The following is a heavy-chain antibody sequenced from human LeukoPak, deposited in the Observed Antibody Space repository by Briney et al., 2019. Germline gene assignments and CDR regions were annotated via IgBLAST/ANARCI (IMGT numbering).Heavy chain of an antibody. V-gene: IGHV4-31*03. CDR2: IYYSGST. D-gene: IGHD4-17*01. J-gene: IGHJ4*02. Sequence: NPSQTLSLTCTVSGGSISSGTYYWRWLRQHPGKGLEWIGYIYYSGSTYYNPSLQSRLTISVDTSKNRFSLKLSSVTAADTAVYCCARVNGDYAEAWGQGTLVTVSS. CDR1: GGSISSGTYY. CDR3: ARVNGDYAEA.